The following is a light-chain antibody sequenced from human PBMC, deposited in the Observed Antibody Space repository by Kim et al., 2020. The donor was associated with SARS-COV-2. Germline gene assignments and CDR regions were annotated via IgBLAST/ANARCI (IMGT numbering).Light chain of an antibody. V-gene: IGLV2-14*03. CDR1: SGDIGNSNS. CDR2: DVR. CDR3: CSTSNTLDYV. J-gene: IGLJ1*01. Sequence: QSALTQPVSMSGSPGQSITISCSGTSGDIGNSNSVSWYQLHSGEAPRLIIYDVRDRPSGVSARFSGSKSANMASLTISGLRSEDEADYYCCSTSNTLDYVFGSGTKVTVL.